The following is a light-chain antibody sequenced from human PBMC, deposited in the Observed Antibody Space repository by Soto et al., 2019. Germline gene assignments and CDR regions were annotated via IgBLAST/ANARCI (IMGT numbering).Light chain of an antibody. CDR2: GVT. CDR3: SSFTSNRIYV. Sequence: QSALTQPPSVSGSPGQSITISCTGNHNDIGTYDYVSWYQQHPGRAPRLLIHGVTTRPSGISGRFSASKSGLTASLTISGLQPEDEADDYCSSFTSNRIYVFGPGTKLTVL. V-gene: IGLV2-14*03. J-gene: IGLJ1*01. CDR1: HNDIGTYDY.